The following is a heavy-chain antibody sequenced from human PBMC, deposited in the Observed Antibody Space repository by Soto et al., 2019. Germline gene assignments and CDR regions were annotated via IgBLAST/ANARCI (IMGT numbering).Heavy chain of an antibody. Sequence: GASVKVSCKASGYTFTSYAMHWVRQAPGQRLEWMGWINAGNGNTEYSQKFQGRVTITRDTSASTAYMELSSLRSEDTAVYYCARDHRLTQLGYCSGGSCSPSIPDYWGQGTLVTVSS. CDR1: GYTFTSYA. CDR3: ARDHRLTQLGYCSGGSCSPSIPDY. D-gene: IGHD2-15*01. J-gene: IGHJ4*02. V-gene: IGHV1-3*01. CDR2: INAGNGNT.